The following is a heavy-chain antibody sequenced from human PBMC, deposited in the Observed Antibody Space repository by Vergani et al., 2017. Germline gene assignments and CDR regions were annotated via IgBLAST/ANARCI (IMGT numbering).Heavy chain of an antibody. D-gene: IGHD3-16*01. CDR1: GFTFSSYA. J-gene: IGHJ3*02. Sequence: QVQLVESGGGVVQPGRSLRLSCAASGFTFSSYAMHWVRQAPGKGLEWVAVISYDGSNKYYADSVKGRFTISRDNSKNTLYLQMNSLRAEDTAVYYCARVGGYLAMVDSFDIWGQGTMVTVSS. CDR3: ARVGGYLAMVDSFDI. V-gene: IGHV3-30-3*01. CDR2: ISYDGSNK.